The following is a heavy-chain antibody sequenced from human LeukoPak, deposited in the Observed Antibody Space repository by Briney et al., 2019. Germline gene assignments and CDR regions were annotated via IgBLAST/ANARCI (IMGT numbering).Heavy chain of an antibody. CDR2: IWYDGSNK. J-gene: IGHJ4*02. V-gene: IGHV3-30*19. D-gene: IGHD6-13*01. CDR3: ARPRTRAAAGRYYFDY. Sequence: GGSLRLSCAASGFTFSSYGMHWVRQAPGKGLEWVAVIWYDGSNKYYADSVKGRFTISRDNSKNTLYLQMNSLRAEDTAVYYCARPRTRAAAGRYYFDYWGQGTLVTVSS. CDR1: GFTFSSYG.